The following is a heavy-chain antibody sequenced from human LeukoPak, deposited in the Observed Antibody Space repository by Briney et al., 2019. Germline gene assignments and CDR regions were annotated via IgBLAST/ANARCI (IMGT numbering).Heavy chain of an antibody. CDR2: ISSSSSYI. D-gene: IGHD3-3*01. Sequence: PGGSLRLSCAASGFTFSSYSMNWVRQAPGKGLEWVSSISSSSSYIYYADSVKGRFTISRDNAKNSLYLQMNSLRAEDTAVYYCARDGITILAYMDVWGKGTTVTVSS. J-gene: IGHJ6*03. CDR1: GFTFSSYS. V-gene: IGHV3-21*01. CDR3: ARDGITILAYMDV.